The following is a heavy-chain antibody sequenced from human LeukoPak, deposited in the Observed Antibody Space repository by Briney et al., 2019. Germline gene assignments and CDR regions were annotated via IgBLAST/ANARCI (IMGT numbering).Heavy chain of an antibody. Sequence: GGSLRLSCAASGFTFSSYAMHWVRQAPGKGLEWVAVISYDGSNKYYADSVKGRFTISRDNSKNTLYLQMNSLRAEDTAVYYCAEDRRAFQTPRDALDYWGQGTLVTVSS. V-gene: IGHV3-30*04. J-gene: IGHJ4*02. CDR2: ISYDGSNK. CDR1: GFTFSSYA. D-gene: IGHD2-2*01. CDR3: AEDRRAFQTPRDALDY.